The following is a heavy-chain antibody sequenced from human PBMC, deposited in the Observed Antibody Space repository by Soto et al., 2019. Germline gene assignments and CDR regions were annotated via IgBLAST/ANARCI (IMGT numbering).Heavy chain of an antibody. V-gene: IGHV3-23*01. CDR2: MDDSGRRS. D-gene: IGHD1-1*01. J-gene: IGHJ3*01. CDR1: GFTFQFEA. CDR3: AKTTPVAHKKNRRDAFDL. Sequence: GGSLRLYCEASGFTFQFEAMSWVRQAPGKGLEWVSTMDDSGRRSDYADYVKGRFTISRDNSKNTLSLQMTSLRVEDTAIYYCAKTTPVAHKKNRRDAFDLWGQGAMVTVSS.